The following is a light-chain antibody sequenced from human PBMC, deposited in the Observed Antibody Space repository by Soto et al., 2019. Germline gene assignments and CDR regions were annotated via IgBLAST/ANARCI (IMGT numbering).Light chain of an antibody. CDR2: GAS. CDR3: HQYNIWPPYT. CDR1: QSISSD. Sequence: EIVMTQSPATLSVSPGETATLYCRSRQSISSDLAWYQQKHGQAPRLVIYGASNRATGIPARFSGSGSGTDFTPTNSRMQSEDFAVYYCHQYNIWPPYTFGQGTRLEIK. V-gene: IGKV3D-15*01. J-gene: IGKJ2*01.